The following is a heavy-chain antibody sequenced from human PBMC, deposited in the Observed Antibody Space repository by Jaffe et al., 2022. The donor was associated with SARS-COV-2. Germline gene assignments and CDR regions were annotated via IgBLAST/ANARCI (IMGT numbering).Heavy chain of an antibody. CDR2: VYSGGST. V-gene: IGHV3-53*01. CDR1: GFTVSNNY. Sequence: EVQLVESGGGLIQPGGSLRLSCAASGFTVSNNYMGWVRQAPGKGLEWVSLVYSGGSTFYTDSVKGRFTISRDNSRNTLYLQMNSLRPEDSAVYFCARGGYYNRSPYGAFATWGQGTKVTVSS. CDR3: ARGGYYNRSPYGAFAT. D-gene: IGHD3-22*01. J-gene: IGHJ3*02.